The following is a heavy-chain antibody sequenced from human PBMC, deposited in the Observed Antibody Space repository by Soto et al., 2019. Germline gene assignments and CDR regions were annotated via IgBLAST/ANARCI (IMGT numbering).Heavy chain of an antibody. J-gene: IGHJ4*02. CDR3: ARGSGNPFDY. CDR2: IYSSGST. Sequence: SETLSLTCSVSGGSMNTYYWSWIRQPPGKGLEWIGYIYSSGSTNYKLSLKSRVVFSVDASKNQFSLKLSSVTAADTAVYYCARGSGNPFDYWGQGTLVTVSS. D-gene: IGHD2-15*01. CDR1: GGSMNTYY. V-gene: IGHV4-59*01.